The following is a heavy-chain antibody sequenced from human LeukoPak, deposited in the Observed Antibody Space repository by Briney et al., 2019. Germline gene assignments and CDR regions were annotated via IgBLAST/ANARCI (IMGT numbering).Heavy chain of an antibody. J-gene: IGHJ4*02. CDR1: GFTFSTNY. CDR2: IYGGDTT. CDR3: ASILRSSSGYYFDY. D-gene: IGHD3-10*01. Sequence: GGSLRLSCAASGFTFSTNYMSWVRQAPGKGLEWVSVIYGGDTTFYADSVRGKFTISRDNSKNTLYLQMNSLRAEDTAVYYCASILRSSSGYYFDYWGQGTLVTVSS. V-gene: IGHV3-66*01.